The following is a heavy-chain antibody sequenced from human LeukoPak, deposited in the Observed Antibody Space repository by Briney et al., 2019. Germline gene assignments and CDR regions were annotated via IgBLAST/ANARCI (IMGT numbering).Heavy chain of an antibody. D-gene: IGHD6-19*01. CDR1: GGSISSYY. V-gene: IGHV4-4*07. J-gene: IGHJ4*01. CDR2: IYTSGST. CDR3: ARGYSSGWYVDFDY. Sequence: SETLSLTCTVSGGSISSYYWSWIRQPAGKGLEWIGRIYTSGSTNYNPSLKSRVTMSVDTTKNQFSLMLSSVTAADAAVYYCARGYSSGWYVDFDYWGPGTPVTV.